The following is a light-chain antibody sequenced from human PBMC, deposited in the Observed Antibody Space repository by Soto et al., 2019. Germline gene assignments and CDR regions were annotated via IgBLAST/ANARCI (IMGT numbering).Light chain of an antibody. CDR1: QSLLHSDGNNY. CDR3: IQTLHITKST. Sequence: DMGITPSPISLPVTPGEPASISCRSSQSLLHSDGNNYLEWYLQKPGQSPHLLIYLGSRRSSGVPDRFSGSGSGTHYTLKTSRVEANDVGGSYCIQTLHITKSTFGQGNRV. CDR2: LGS. J-gene: IGKJ1*01. V-gene: IGKV2-28*01.